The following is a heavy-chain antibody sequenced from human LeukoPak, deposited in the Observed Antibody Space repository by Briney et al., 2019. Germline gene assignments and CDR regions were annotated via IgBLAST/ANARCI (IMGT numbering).Heavy chain of an antibody. J-gene: IGHJ5*02. CDR1: GYTFTSYA. CDR2: INAGNGNT. D-gene: IGHD6-6*01. CDR3: ARDLFYSSSSGWFDP. V-gene: IGHV1-3*01. Sequence: ASVKVSCKASGYTFTSYAMHWVRQAPGQRLEWMGWINAGNGNTKYSQKLQGRVTITRDTSASTAYMELSSLRSEDTAVYYCARDLFYSSSSGWFDPWGQGTLVTVSS.